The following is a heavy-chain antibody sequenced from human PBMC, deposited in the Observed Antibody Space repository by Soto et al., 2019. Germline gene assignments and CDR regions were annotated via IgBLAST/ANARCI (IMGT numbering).Heavy chain of an antibody. J-gene: IGHJ4*02. CDR2: IRSKAYGGTT. CDR1: GFTFGDYA. V-gene: IGHV3-49*04. D-gene: IGHD6-13*01. Sequence: HPGGSLRLSCTASGFTFGDYAMSWVRQAPGKGLEWVGFIRSKAYGGTTEYAASVKGRFTISRDDSKSIAYLQMNSLKTEDTAVYYCTRVSWSSSWYLVDYWGQGTLVTVSS. CDR3: TRVSWSSSWYLVDY.